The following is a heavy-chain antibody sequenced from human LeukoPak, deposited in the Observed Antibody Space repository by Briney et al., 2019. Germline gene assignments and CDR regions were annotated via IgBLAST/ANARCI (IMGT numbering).Heavy chain of an antibody. CDR3: AKGKDYYDSSGAYYFDY. CDR2: ISSSSRYI. J-gene: IGHJ4*02. V-gene: IGHV3-21*01. D-gene: IGHD3-22*01. CDR1: GFTFSSYS. Sequence: GGSLRLSCAASGFTFSSYSMNWVRQAPGKGLEWVSSISSSSRYIYYADSVKGRFTISRDNAKNSLYLQMNSLRAEDTAVYYCAKGKDYYDSSGAYYFDYWGQGTLVTVSS.